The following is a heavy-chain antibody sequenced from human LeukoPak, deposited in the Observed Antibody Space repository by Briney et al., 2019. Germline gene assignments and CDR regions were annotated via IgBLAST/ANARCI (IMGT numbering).Heavy chain of an antibody. CDR2: ISWNSGSI. J-gene: IGHJ3*02. CDR1: GCTFDDYA. CDR3: AKDMAPQWLRSPAFDI. V-gene: IGHV3-9*01. D-gene: IGHD5-12*01. Sequence: GRSLRLSCAASGCTFDDYARHWVRQAPGKGLEWVSGISWNSGSIVYADSVKGRFTIPKENAKNSLYLQMNSLRAEDTALYYCAKDMAPQWLRSPAFDIWGQGTMVTVSS.